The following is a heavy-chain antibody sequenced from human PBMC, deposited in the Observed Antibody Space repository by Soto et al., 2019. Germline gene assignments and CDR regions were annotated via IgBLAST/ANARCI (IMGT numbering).Heavy chain of an antibody. CDR3: VYSYWSGADWFDP. CDR1: GFTFTSSA. CDR2: IVVGSGNT. J-gene: IGHJ5*02. D-gene: IGHD3-16*02. Sequence: AASVKVSCKASGFTFTSSAVQLVLHARGQRLEWIGLIVVGSGNTNYAQKFQERVTITRDMSTSTAYMELSSLRSEDTAVYYCVYSYWSGADWFDPWGQGTLVTVSS. V-gene: IGHV1-58*01.